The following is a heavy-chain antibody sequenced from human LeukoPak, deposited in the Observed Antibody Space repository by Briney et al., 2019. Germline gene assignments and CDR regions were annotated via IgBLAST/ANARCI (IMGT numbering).Heavy chain of an antibody. V-gene: IGHV3-30*02. CDR1: GFTFSSYG. CDR3: ARDPGYSYGYHY. Sequence: GGSLRLSCAASGFTFSSYGMHWVRQAPGKGLEWVAFIRYDGSNKYYADSVKGRFTISRDNSKNTLYLQMNSLRAEDTAVYYCARDPGYSYGYHYWGQGTLVTVSS. D-gene: IGHD5-18*01. CDR2: IRYDGSNK. J-gene: IGHJ4*02.